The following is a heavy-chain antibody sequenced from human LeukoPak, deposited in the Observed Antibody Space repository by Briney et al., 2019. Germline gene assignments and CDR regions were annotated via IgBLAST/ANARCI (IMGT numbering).Heavy chain of an antibody. J-gene: IGHJ4*02. D-gene: IGHD2-2*01. CDR2: ISGSGGST. CDR3: AMQFTYGDYRPAGDY. V-gene: IGHV3-23*01. Sequence: GGSLRLSCAASGFTFSSYAMNWVRQAPGKGLEWVSVISGSGGSTYYADSVKGRFTISRDNSKNTLYLQMNSLRAEDTAVYFCAMQFTYGDYRPAGDYWGQGTLVTVSS. CDR1: GFTFSSYA.